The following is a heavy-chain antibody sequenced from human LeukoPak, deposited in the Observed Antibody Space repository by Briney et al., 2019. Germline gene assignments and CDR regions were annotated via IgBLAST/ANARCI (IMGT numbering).Heavy chain of an antibody. Sequence: SETLSLTCTVSGGSISSYYWSWIRQPPGKGLEWIGYIYYSGSTNYNPSLKSRVTISVDTSKNQFSLKLSSVTAADTALYYCAKRGNAISFFDPWGQGTLVTVSS. J-gene: IGHJ5*02. V-gene: IGHV4-59*08. CDR1: GGSISSYY. CDR2: IYYSGST. D-gene: IGHD3-10*01. CDR3: AKRGNAISFFDP.